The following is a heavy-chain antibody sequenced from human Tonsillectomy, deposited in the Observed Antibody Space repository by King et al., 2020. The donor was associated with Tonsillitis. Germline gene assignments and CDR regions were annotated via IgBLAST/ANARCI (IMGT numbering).Heavy chain of an antibody. V-gene: IGHV3-23*04. Sequence: VQLVESGGGLVQPGGSLRLSCAASGFTFSSYAMSWVRQAPGKGLEWVSGISGSGGSTYCADSVKGRFTISRDNSKMTLYLQMNSLRAEDTAVYYCAKRAGGSGSGFDYWGQGTLVTVSS. CDR2: ISGSGGST. CDR3: AKRAGGSGSGFDY. J-gene: IGHJ4*02. CDR1: GFTFSSYA. D-gene: IGHD3-10*01.